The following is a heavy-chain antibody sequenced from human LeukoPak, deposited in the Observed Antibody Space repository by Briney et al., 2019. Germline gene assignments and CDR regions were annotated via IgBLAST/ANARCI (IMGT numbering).Heavy chain of an antibody. D-gene: IGHD2-2*01. CDR3: ASAPDLLCSSTSCQPFDY. CDR2: IYYSGST. J-gene: IGHJ4*02. Sequence: PSETLSLTCAVSGGSFSGYYWSWIRQAPGKGLEWIGSIYYSGSTYYNPSLKSRVTISVDTSKNQFSLKLSSVTAADTAVYYCASAPDLLCSSTSCQPFDYWGQGTLVTVSS. V-gene: IGHV4-39*01. CDR1: GGSFSGYY.